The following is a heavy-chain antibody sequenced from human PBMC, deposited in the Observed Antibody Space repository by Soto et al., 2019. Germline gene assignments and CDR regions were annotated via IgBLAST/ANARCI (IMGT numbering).Heavy chain of an antibody. CDR1: GFTFSSSA. CDR3: AKWHTYNYDSLAFSGFDC. J-gene: IGHJ4*02. D-gene: IGHD3-16*01. CDR2: ISGGDGGP. V-gene: IGHV3-23*01. Sequence: EVQVSESGGGLVQPGGSLRLSCTASGFTFSSSAMTWVRQAPGKGLEWVSAISGGDGGPSYADSVKGRFTISRDNSKNTLYLHMNSLRADDTAAYYCAKWHTYNYDSLAFSGFDCWGQGTQVTVSS.